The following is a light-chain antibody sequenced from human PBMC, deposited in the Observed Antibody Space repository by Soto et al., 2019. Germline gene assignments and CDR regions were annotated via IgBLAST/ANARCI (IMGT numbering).Light chain of an antibody. CDR2: EGT. J-gene: IGLJ2*01. V-gene: IGLV2-23*01. CDR1: SNDVGSYNL. CDR3: CSYAGRNTYVV. Sequence: QSALTQPASVSASPGQSITISCTGTSNDVGSYNLVYWYQQYPGKAPKLMIYEGTKRPSGVSDRFSGSTSGNTASLIISGLQADDEADYYCCSYAGRNTYVVFGGGTKVTVL.